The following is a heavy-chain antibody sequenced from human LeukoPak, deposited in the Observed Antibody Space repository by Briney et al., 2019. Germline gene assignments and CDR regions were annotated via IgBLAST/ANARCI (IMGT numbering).Heavy chain of an antibody. Sequence: GGYLRFYCAASGFTFSTSNMNWDRQAPRKGLEWVSYISSGGTTIYYADSVKGRFAISRDNAKNSLYLQMNSLIDEDTAVYYCARVRCSAGTCPYSDYWGQGTLVTVSS. D-gene: IGHD2-15*01. V-gene: IGHV3-48*02. CDR3: ARVRCSAGTCPYSDY. CDR1: GFTFSTSN. J-gene: IGHJ4*02. CDR2: ISSGGTTI.